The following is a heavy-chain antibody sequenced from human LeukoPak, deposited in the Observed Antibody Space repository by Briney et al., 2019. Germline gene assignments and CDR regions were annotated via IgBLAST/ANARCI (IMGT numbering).Heavy chain of an antibody. CDR3: AGQIHP. Sequence: WQSLSLACTVSGDSVTSISSDYGSWNRRPRGGALEWVGLIYYSMTTTYNPALQCPVTISLAWSKNQLSLKLTSMRPSVTARHYCAGQIHPWGQGTTVTVSS. V-gene: IGHV4-59*08. J-gene: IGHJ5*02. CDR1: GDSVTSISSDY. CDR2: IYYSMTT.